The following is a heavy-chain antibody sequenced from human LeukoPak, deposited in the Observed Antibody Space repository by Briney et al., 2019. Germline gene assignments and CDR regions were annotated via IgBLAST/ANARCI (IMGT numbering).Heavy chain of an antibody. D-gene: IGHD4-17*01. CDR2: ISAYNGNT. CDR3: ARTLDDYGDYGV. CDR1: GGTFSSYT. J-gene: IGHJ3*01. V-gene: IGHV1-18*01. Sequence: ASVKVSCKASGGTFSSYTISWVRQAPGQGLEWMGWISAYNGNTNYAQKVQGRVTMTTDTSTSTAYMELRSLRSDDTAVYYCARTLDDYGDYGVWGQGTMVTVSS.